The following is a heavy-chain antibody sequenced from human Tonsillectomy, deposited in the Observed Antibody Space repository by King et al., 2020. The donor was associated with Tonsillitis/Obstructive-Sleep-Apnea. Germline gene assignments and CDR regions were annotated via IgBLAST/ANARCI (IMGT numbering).Heavy chain of an antibody. CDR1: GFTFSSYA. D-gene: IGHD3-10*01. CDR2: VSYDGSDK. V-gene: IGHV3-30*01. CDR3: ARGRIRMVQGVPIYYYYMDV. Sequence: VQLVESGGGVVQPGRSLRLSCAASGFTFSSYAMHWVRQAPGKGLEWVAVVSYDGSDKYYADSVKGRFTISRDNSKNTLFLQMNSLRAEDTAVYSCARGRIRMVQGVPIYYYYMDVWGKGTTVTVSS. J-gene: IGHJ6*03.